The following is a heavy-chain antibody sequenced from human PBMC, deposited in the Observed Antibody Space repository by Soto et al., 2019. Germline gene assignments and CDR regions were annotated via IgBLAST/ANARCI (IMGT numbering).Heavy chain of an antibody. J-gene: IGHJ5*02. CDR3: ARDRITMVRGVTSNWFDP. Sequence: SETLSLTCTVSGGSVSSGSYYWSWIRQPPWKGLEWIGYIYYSGSTNYNPSLKSRVTISVDTSKNQFSLKLSSVTAADTAVYYCARDRITMVRGVTSNWFDPWGQGXLVTVSS. CDR1: GGSVSSGSYY. V-gene: IGHV4-61*01. CDR2: IYYSGST. D-gene: IGHD3-10*01.